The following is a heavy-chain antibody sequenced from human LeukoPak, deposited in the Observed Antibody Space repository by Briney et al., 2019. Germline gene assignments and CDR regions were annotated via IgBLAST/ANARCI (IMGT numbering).Heavy chain of an antibody. Sequence: SETLSLTCIVSGDSVRSYFWSWIRQPPGKGLEWIGYIYDSGSTYYNPSLKSRITISVDTSENRFSLKLSSVTATDTAVYYCARDCSGGSCYGAFDIWGQGTMVTVSS. CDR1: GDSVRSYF. CDR2: IYDSGST. V-gene: IGHV4-59*02. J-gene: IGHJ3*02. D-gene: IGHD2-15*01. CDR3: ARDCSGGSCYGAFDI.